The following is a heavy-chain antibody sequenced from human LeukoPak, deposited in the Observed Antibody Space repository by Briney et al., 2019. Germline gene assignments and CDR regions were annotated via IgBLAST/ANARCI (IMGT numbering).Heavy chain of an antibody. J-gene: IGHJ6*02. CDR2: ISSSSSYI. Sequence: GGSLRLSCAAPGFTFSSYSMNWVRQAPGKGLEWVSSISSSSSYIYYADSVKGRFTISRDNAKNSLYLQMNSLRAEDTAVYYCARDRSYCSGGSCYSRDYYYYGMDVWGQGTTVTVSS. CDR3: ARDRSYCSGGSCYSRDYYYYGMDV. V-gene: IGHV3-21*01. CDR1: GFTFSSYS. D-gene: IGHD2-15*01.